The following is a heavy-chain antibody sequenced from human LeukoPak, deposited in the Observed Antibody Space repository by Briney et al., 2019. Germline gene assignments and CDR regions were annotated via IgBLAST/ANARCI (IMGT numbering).Heavy chain of an antibody. Sequence: SVKVSCKASGGAFSSYAISWVRQAPGQGLEWMGGIIPIFGTANYAQKFQGRVTITADESTSTAYMELSSLRSEDTAVYYCARGGTYYGSGSYYGSFDYWGQGTLVTVSS. J-gene: IGHJ4*02. D-gene: IGHD3-10*01. CDR2: IIPIFGTA. CDR3: ARGGTYYGSGSYYGSFDY. CDR1: GGAFSSYA. V-gene: IGHV1-69*13.